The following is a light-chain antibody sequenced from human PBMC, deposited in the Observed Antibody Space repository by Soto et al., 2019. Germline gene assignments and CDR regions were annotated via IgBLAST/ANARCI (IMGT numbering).Light chain of an antibody. Sequence: EIVLTQSPATLSLSPGEIATLSCRASQSVSSYLAWYQQKPGQAPRLLIYDASNRATGIPARFSGSGSGTDFTLTISSLEPEDFAVYYCQQRSNWPRTFGQGTNVEIK. CDR3: QQRSNWPRT. J-gene: IGKJ1*01. CDR2: DAS. CDR1: QSVSSY. V-gene: IGKV3-11*01.